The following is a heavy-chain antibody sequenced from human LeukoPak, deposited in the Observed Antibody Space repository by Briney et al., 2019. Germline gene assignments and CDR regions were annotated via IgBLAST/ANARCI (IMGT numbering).Heavy chain of an antibody. Sequence: SETLSLTCTVSGGSISSYYWSWIRQPPWKGLEWIGYIYYSGSTNYNPSLKSRVTISVDTSKNQFSLKLSSVTAADTAVYYCARNLVPHEWYFDLWGRGALVTVSS. J-gene: IGHJ2*01. CDR3: ARNLVPHEWYFDL. D-gene: IGHD3-16*01. CDR2: IYYSGST. V-gene: IGHV4-59*01. CDR1: GGSISSYY.